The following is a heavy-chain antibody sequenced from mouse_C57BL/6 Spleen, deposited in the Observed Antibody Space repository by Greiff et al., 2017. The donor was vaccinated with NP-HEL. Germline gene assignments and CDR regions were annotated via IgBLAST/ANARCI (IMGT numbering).Heavy chain of an antibody. CDR2: INPNNGGT. V-gene: IGHV1-26*01. Sequence: VQLQQSGPELVKPGASVKISCKASGYTFTDYYMNWVKQSHGKSLEWIGDINPNNGGTSYNQKFKGKATLTVDKSSSTAYMELRSLTSEDSAVYYCARGTVVAPGFAYWGQGTLVTVSA. D-gene: IGHD1-1*01. J-gene: IGHJ3*01. CDR1: GYTFTDYY. CDR3: ARGTVVAPGFAY.